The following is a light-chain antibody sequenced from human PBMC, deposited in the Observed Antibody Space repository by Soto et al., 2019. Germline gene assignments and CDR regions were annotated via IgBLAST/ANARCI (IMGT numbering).Light chain of an antibody. V-gene: IGKV3-20*01. CDR2: GAS. CDR1: QSISSEY. J-gene: IGKJ1*01. Sequence: EIVLTQSPGTLSLSPGERATLSCRASQSISSEYLAWYQQRPGQAPRLLIYGASSRVTGIPDRFSGSGSGTDFALTISRLEPGDFAVYFCHQYGGSWGKSGQGTKGDIK. CDR3: HQYGGSWGK.